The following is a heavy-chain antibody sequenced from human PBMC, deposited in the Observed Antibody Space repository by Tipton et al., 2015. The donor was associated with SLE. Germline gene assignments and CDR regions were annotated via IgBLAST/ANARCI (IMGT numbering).Heavy chain of an antibody. V-gene: IGHV4-59*01. J-gene: IGHJ4*02. CDR1: GGSISSYY. Sequence: TLSLTCTVSGGSISSYYWSWIRQPPGKGLEWIGYIYYSGSTNYNPSLKSRVTISVDTSKNQFSLKLSSVTAADTAVYYCARGARSNYPDYWGQGTLVTVSS. CDR2: IYYSGST. D-gene: IGHD4-11*01. CDR3: ARGARSNYPDY.